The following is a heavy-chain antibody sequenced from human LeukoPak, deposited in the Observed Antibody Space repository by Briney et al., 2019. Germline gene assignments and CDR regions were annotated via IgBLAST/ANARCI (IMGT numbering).Heavy chain of an antibody. Sequence: GGSLRLSCAASGFIFSTYSMNWVRQAPGKGLEWVSYISSSSSTIYYADSVKGRFTISKDNAENSLYLQMNSLGAEDTAVYYCARDDHYNYYYMDVWGKGTTVTVSS. CDR1: GFIFSTYS. V-gene: IGHV3-48*01. J-gene: IGHJ6*03. CDR2: ISSSSSTI. CDR3: ARDDHYNYYYMDV.